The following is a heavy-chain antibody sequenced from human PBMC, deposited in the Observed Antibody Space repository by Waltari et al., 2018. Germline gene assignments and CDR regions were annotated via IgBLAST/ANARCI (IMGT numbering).Heavy chain of an antibody. J-gene: IGHJ6*02. CDR1: GLNFNLEN. D-gene: IGHD3-10*01. CDR2: ISSSSGTT. Sequence: EVQLVESGGDLVQPGGSLRLSCVASGLNFNLENMNWVRQAPGNGLEWLSYISSSSGTTYYADSVKGRFIISRDNAKNSLYLQMNSLRVEDTAVYYCARVVRGVFIYGLDVWGQGTTVTVSS. V-gene: IGHV3-48*03. CDR3: ARVVRGVFIYGLDV.